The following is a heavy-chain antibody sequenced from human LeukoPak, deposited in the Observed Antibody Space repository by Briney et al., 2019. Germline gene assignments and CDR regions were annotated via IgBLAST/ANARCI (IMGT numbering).Heavy chain of an antibody. Sequence: SETLSLTCAVSGGSISSGDYSWSWIRQPPGKGLEWIGYIYHSGSTYYNPSLKSRVTISVDRSKNQFSLKLSSVTAADTAVYYCARASPEYYYDSSGYYYSYFDYWGQGTLVTVSS. D-gene: IGHD3-22*01. CDR1: GGSISSGDYS. J-gene: IGHJ4*02. CDR2: IYHSGST. CDR3: ARASPEYYYDSSGYYYSYFDY. V-gene: IGHV4-30-2*01.